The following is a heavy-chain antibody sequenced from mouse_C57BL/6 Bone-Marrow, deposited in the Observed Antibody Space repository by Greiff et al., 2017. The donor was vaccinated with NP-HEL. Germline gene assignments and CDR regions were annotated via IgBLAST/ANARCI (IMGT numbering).Heavy chain of an antibody. J-gene: IGHJ4*01. Sequence: VHLVESGAELARPGASVKLSCKASGYTFTSYGISWVKQRTGQGLEWIGEIYPRSGNTYYNEKFKGKATLTADKSSSTAYMELRSLTSEDSAVYFCARSYYGSPYAMDYWGQGTSVTVSS. D-gene: IGHD1-1*01. CDR1: GYTFTSYG. V-gene: IGHV1-81*01. CDR3: ARSYYGSPYAMDY. CDR2: IYPRSGNT.